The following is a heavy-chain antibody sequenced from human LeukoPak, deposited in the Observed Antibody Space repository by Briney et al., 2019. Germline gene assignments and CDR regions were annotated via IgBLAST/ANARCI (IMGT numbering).Heavy chain of an antibody. CDR1: GYSFNSYG. V-gene: IGHV1-18*01. CDR2: ISAYNGNR. Sequence: ASVNVSCKASGYSFNSYGISWLRQAPGQGLEWMGWISAYNGNRNYAQKLQGRVTMTTDTSTSTAYMELRSLRSDDTAVYYCARDEIWFGFDYWGQGTLVTVSS. CDR3: ARDEIWFGFDY. J-gene: IGHJ4*02. D-gene: IGHD3-10*01.